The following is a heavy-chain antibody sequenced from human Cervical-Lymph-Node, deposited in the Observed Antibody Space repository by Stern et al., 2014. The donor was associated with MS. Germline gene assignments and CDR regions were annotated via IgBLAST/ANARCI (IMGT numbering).Heavy chain of an antibody. V-gene: IGHV3-23*04. J-gene: IGHJ6*02. Sequence: EVQLVESGGGLVQPGGSLTLSCAASGFTFSSYPMSWVRQAPGKGLEWVSVIHGSGGSTYYADSVKGRFTISRDNSKNTLYLQMNSLRAEDTAVYYCAKVMGVRDYDILSGYFNYDYYYGVDVWGQGTTVTVSS. CDR3: AKVMGVRDYDILSGYFNYDYYYGVDV. D-gene: IGHD3-9*01. CDR1: GFTFSSYP. CDR2: IHGSGGST.